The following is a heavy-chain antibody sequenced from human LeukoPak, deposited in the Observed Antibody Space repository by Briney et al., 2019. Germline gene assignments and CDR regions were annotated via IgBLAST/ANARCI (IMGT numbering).Heavy chain of an antibody. CDR2: ISAYNGNT. CDR1: GYTFTSYG. J-gene: IGHJ6*03. D-gene: IGHD3-10*01. Sequence: ASVTVSCKASGYTFTSYGISWVRQAPGQGLEWMGWISAYNGNTNYAQKLQGRVTITTDTSTSTAYMELRSLRSDDTAVYYCAREGMVRGVMYYYYYYMDVWGKGTTVTISS. V-gene: IGHV1-18*01. CDR3: AREGMVRGVMYYYYYYMDV.